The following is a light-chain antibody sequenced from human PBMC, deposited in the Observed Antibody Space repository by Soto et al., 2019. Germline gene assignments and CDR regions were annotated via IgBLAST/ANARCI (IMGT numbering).Light chain of an antibody. CDR3: CSYAGSLNWV. V-gene: IGLV2-23*01. Sequence: QSALTQPASVSGSPGQSLTISCTGTSSDVGSYNLVSWYQQYPGKSPKLMIDEGSKRPSGVSTHFSGSKSGNTASLTISGLQAEDDADYYCCSYAGSLNWVFGGGTQLTVL. CDR2: EGS. J-gene: IGLJ3*02. CDR1: SSDVGSYNL.